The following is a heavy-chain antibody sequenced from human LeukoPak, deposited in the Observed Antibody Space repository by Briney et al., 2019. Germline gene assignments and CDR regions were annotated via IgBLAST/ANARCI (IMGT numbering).Heavy chain of an antibody. Sequence: ASETLSLTCTVSGGSISSYYWSWIRQPPGKPLEWIGYIYYTGTTKYNPSLKSRATISLDTSKNQFSLKLTSVTAADTALFFCARGYDIDVWGQGTTVTVSS. V-gene: IGHV4-59*01. J-gene: IGHJ6*02. CDR2: IYYTGTT. CDR1: GGSISSYY. CDR3: ARGYDIDV.